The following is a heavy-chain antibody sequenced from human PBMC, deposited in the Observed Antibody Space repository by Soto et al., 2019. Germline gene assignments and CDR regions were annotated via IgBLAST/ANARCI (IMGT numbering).Heavy chain of an antibody. Sequence: GGSLRLSCAASGFTFSDHYMDWVRQAPGKGLEWVGRTRNKANSYTTEYAASVKGRFTISRDDSKNSLYLQMNSLRTEDTAVYYCARPITRDAFDIWGQGTMVTVSS. D-gene: IGHD3-10*01. J-gene: IGHJ3*02. CDR2: TRNKANSYTT. CDR1: GFTFSDHY. V-gene: IGHV3-72*01. CDR3: ARPITRDAFDI.